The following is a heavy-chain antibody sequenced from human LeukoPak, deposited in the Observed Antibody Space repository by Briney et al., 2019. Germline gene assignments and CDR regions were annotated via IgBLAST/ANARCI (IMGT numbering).Heavy chain of an antibody. V-gene: IGHV1-69*13. CDR2: IIPIFGTA. CDR3: ARDSEGGLGY. Sequence: SVKVSCKASGYTFTSYGISWVRQAPGQGLEWMGGIIPIFGTANYAQKFQGRVTITADESTSTAYMELSSLRSEDTAVYYCARDSEGGLGYWGQGTLVTVSS. CDR1: GYTFTSYG. D-gene: IGHD3-16*01. J-gene: IGHJ4*02.